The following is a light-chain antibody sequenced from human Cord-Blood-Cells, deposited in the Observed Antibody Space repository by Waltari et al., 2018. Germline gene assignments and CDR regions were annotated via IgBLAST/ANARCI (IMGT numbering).Light chain of an antibody. CDR3: SSYTSSSTYV. V-gene: IGLV2-14*01. Sequence: QSALTQPASVSGSPGQSITLPCTGTSSDVGGYNYVSWYQPHPGKAPKLMIYEVSNRPSGVSNRFSGSKSGNTASLTISGLQAEDEADYYCSSYTSSSTYVFGTGTKVTVL. CDR1: SSDVGGYNY. J-gene: IGLJ1*01. CDR2: EVS.